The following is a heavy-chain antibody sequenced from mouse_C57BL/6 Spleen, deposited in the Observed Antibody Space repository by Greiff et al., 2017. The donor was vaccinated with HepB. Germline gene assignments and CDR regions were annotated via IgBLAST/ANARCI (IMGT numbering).Heavy chain of an antibody. CDR1: GFTFSDYG. Sequence: EVQRVESGGGLVKPGGSLKLSCAASGFTFSDYGMHWVRQAPEKGLEWVAYISSGDSTIYYADTVKGRFTISRDNATNTLYLQITSLRSEDTAMYYCATDGEYYFDYWGQGTTLTVSS. J-gene: IGHJ2*01. CDR2: ISSGDSTI. CDR3: ATDGEYYFDY. V-gene: IGHV5-17*01.